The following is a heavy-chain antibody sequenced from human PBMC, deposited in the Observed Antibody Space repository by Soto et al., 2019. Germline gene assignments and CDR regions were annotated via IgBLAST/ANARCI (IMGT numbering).Heavy chain of an antibody. CDR3: AKDHTVVIRDAFDI. Sequence: EVQILESGGGLVQPGGSLRLSCAASGFTFSSYAMFWVRQAPGKGLAWVSGISDSGTGTYYADSVKGRFTISRDNSKNTVYLQMKSLRAEDTAVYYCAKDHTVVIRDAFDIWGQGTMVNVSS. D-gene: IGHD3-22*01. CDR1: GFTFSSYA. V-gene: IGHV3-23*01. CDR2: ISDSGTGT. J-gene: IGHJ3*02.